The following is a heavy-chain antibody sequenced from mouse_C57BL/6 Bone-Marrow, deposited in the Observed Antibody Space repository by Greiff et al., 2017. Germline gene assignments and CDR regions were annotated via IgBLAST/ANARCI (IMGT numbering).Heavy chain of an antibody. V-gene: IGHV1-15*01. J-gene: IGHJ2*01. D-gene: IGHD2-3*01. Sequence: VQLQQSGAELVRPGASVTLSCKASGYTFTDYEMHWVKQTPVHGLEWIGAIDPETGGTAYNQKFKGKAILTADKSSSTAYMQLRSLTSEDSAVYYWARPLYDGYYLSGDYWGQGTTLTVSS. CDR3: ARPLYDGYYLSGDY. CDR2: IDPETGGT. CDR1: GYTFTDYE.